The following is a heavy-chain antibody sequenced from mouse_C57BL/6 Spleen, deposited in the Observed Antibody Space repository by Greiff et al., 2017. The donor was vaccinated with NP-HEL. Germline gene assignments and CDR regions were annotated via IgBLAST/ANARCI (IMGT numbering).Heavy chain of an antibody. V-gene: IGHV1-81*01. CDR2: IYPRSGNT. Sequence: VQLQESGAELARPGASVKLSCKASGYTFTSYGISWVKQRTGQGLEWIGEIYPRSGNTYYNEKFKGKATLTADKSSSTAYMELRSLTSEDSAVYFCARDGYDYDAYAMDYWGQGTSVTVSS. CDR3: ARDGYDYDAYAMDY. CDR1: GYTFTSYG. J-gene: IGHJ4*01. D-gene: IGHD2-4*01.